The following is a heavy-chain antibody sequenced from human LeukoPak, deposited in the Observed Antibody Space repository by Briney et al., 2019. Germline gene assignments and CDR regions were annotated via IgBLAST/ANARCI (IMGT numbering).Heavy chain of an antibody. J-gene: IGHJ4*02. CDR3: ARTSVYYFGY. D-gene: IGHD2-2*01. V-gene: IGHV4-59*08. CDR1: GGSLSSYY. Sequence: SETLSLTCTVSGGSLSSYYWSWIRQPPGKGLEWIGFILYSGSTNYNPSLKSRVTISVDTSKNQFSLKLSSVTAADTAIYYCARTSVYYFGYWGQGVLVTVSS. CDR2: ILYSGST.